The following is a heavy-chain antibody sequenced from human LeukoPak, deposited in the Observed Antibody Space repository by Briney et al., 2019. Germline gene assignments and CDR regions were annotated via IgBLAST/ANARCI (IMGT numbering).Heavy chain of an antibody. CDR3: ARELVRGVIGAFDI. V-gene: IGHV4-59*01. CDR1: GGSIRDYY. J-gene: IGHJ3*02. D-gene: IGHD3-10*01. Sequence: KPSETLSLTCTVAGGSIRDYYLSWIRQPPGKGLEWIGYIYDSGSTNYNPSLKSRVTISVDTSKKYLSLKLSSVTAADTAVYYCARELVRGVIGAFDIWSQGTMVTVSS. CDR2: IYDSGST.